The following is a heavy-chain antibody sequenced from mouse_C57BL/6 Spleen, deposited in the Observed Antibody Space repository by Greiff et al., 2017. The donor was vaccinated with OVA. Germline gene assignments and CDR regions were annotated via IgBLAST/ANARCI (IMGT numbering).Heavy chain of an antibody. V-gene: IGHV5-17*01. Sequence: EVKLMESGGGLVKPGGSLKLSCAASGFTFSDYGMHWVRQAPEKGLEWVAYISSGSSTIYYADTVKGRFTISRDNAKNTLFLQMTSLRSEDTAMYYCARWDYGSSDYYAMDYWGQGTSVTVSS. D-gene: IGHD1-1*01. CDR3: ARWDYGSSDYYAMDY. J-gene: IGHJ4*01. CDR2: ISSGSSTI. CDR1: GFTFSDYG.